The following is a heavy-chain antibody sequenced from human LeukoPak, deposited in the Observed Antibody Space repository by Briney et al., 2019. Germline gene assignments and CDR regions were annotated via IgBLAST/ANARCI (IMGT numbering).Heavy chain of an antibody. V-gene: IGHV7-4-1*02. CDR1: GYTFTSYA. CDR2: INTNTGNP. J-gene: IGHJ4*02. Sequence: RASVNVSCTASGYTFTSYAMNWVRQAPGRGLEWMGWINTNTGNPTYAQGFTGRFVFSLDTSVSTAYLQISSLKAEDTAVYYCARREMYSGSYFVDYWGQGTLVTVSS. CDR3: ARREMYSGSYFVDY. D-gene: IGHD1-26*01.